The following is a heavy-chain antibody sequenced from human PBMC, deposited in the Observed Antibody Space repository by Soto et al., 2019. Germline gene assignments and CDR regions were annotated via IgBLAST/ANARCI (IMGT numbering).Heavy chain of an antibody. J-gene: IGHJ5*02. Sequence: PSETLSLTCTVSGGSISSSSYYWGWIRQPPGKGLEWIGSIYYSGSTYYNPSLKSRVTISVDTSKNQFSLKLSSVTAADTAVYYCARSHCISASCTIDWFDPWGQGTLVTVSS. CDR1: GGSISSSSYY. D-gene: IGHD2-2*01. V-gene: IGHV4-39*01. CDR3: ARSHCISASCTIDWFDP. CDR2: IYYSGST.